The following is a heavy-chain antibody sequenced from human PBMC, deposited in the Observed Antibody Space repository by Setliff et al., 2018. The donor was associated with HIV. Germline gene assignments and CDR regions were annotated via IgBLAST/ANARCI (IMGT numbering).Heavy chain of an antibody. CDR3: ARDRASSGYYARFDH. D-gene: IGHD3-22*01. Sequence: GGSLRLSCAASGFTFSSYAMSWVRQAPGKGLEWVSAISGSGGSTYYADSMKGRFTISRDNAKKLVYLQMNSLRAEDTAIYYCARDRASSGYYARFDHWGQGTLVTVSS. J-gene: IGHJ4*02. CDR1: GFTFSSYA. CDR2: ISGSGGST. V-gene: IGHV3-23*01.